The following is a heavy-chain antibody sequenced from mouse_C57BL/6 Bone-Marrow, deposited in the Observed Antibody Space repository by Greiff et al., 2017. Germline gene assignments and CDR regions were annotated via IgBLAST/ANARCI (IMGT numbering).Heavy chain of an antibody. V-gene: IGHV1-69*01. D-gene: IGHD2-4*01. CDR1: GYTFTSYW. Sequence: QVQLQQPGAELVMPGASVKLSCKASGYTFTSYWMHWVKQRPGQGLEWIGEIDPSDSYTNYNQKFKGKSTLTVDKSSSTAYMQLSSLTSEDSAVYYCARISGDYDTFAYWGQGTLVTVSA. J-gene: IGHJ3*01. CDR2: IDPSDSYT. CDR3: ARISGDYDTFAY.